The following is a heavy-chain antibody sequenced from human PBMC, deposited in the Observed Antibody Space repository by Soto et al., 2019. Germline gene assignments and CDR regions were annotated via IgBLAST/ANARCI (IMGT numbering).Heavy chain of an antibody. V-gene: IGHV3-30-3*01. Sequence: QVQLVESGGGVVQPGRSLRLSCAASGFIFSSYAMHWVRQAPGRGLEWVAFISYDGSNKYYADSVKGRFTISRDNSKNTLYLQMNSLRAEDTAVYYCARAGRIYYGMDVCGQGTTVTVSS. CDR2: ISYDGSNK. CDR1: GFIFSSYA. J-gene: IGHJ6*02. CDR3: ARAGRIYYGMDV.